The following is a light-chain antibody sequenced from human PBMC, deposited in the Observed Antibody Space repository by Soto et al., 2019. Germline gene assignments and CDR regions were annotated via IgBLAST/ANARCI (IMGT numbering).Light chain of an antibody. V-gene: IGKV3-15*01. CDR2: GAS. CDR1: QNVSSN. CDR3: QQYNNWPLYT. Sequence: EIVMTQSPATLSVSPGERATLSCRASQNVSSNLAWYQQKPGQAPRLLIYGASTRGTGIPARFSGSGSGTEFTLTISSLQSEDFAVYYCQQYNNWPLYTFGQGTKLEIK. J-gene: IGKJ2*01.